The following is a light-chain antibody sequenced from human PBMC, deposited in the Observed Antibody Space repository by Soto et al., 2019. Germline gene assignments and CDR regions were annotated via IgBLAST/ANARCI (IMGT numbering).Light chain of an antibody. J-gene: IGLJ3*02. CDR3: SSYTTTTRL. CDR2: EVS. V-gene: IGLV2-14*01. CDR1: SSDIGSNNY. Sequence: QSVLTQPASVSGSPGQSITISCTGTSSDIGSNNYVSWFQQRPGKAPTLIIYEVSNRPSGVSTHFSGSKSGNTASPTISGLLPEDEAEYSCSSYTTTTRLFGGGTKLTVL.